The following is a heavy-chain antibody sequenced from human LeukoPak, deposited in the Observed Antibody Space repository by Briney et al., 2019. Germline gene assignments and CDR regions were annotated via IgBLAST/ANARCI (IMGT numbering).Heavy chain of an antibody. CDR3: ARGLWEYITIFGVVITENAFDI. Sequence: ASVKVSCKASGYTFTSYDINWVRQATGQGLEWMGWMNPSSGNTGYAQKFQGRVTITRNTSISTAYMELSSLRSEDTAVYYCARGLWEYITIFGVVITENAFDIWGQGTMVTVSS. CDR2: MNPSSGNT. V-gene: IGHV1-8*03. J-gene: IGHJ3*02. D-gene: IGHD3-3*01. CDR1: GYTFTSYD.